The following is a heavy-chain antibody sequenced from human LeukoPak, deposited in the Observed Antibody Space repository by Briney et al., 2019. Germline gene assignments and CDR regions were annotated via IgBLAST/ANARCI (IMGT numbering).Heavy chain of an antibody. V-gene: IGHV2-5*02. CDR1: GFSLSTSGVG. J-gene: IGHJ4*02. CDR2: IYWDDDK. CDR3: AHSLGYCSGGSCRVLEFDY. D-gene: IGHD2-15*01. Sequence: SGPTLVNPTQTLTLTCTLSGFSLSTSGVGVGWIRQPPGKALEWLALIYWDDDKRYSPSLKSRLTITKDTSKNQVVLTMTNMDPVDTATYYCAHSLGYCSGGSCRVLEFDYWGQGTLVTVSS.